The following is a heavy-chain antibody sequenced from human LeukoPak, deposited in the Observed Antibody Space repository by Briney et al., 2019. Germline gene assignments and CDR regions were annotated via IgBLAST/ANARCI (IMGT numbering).Heavy chain of an antibody. CDR1: GFSFSTDS. CDR2: ISSNSAST. CDR3: ARDTRSLIDN. Sequence: PGGSLRLSCAASGFSFSTDSMNWVRQVPGKGLEWISYISSNSASTYYADSVKGRFTISRDNAKNSLYLHMNSLRADDTAVYYCARDTRSLIDNWGQGTLVTVSS. V-gene: IGHV3-48*01. J-gene: IGHJ4*02. D-gene: IGHD1-26*01.